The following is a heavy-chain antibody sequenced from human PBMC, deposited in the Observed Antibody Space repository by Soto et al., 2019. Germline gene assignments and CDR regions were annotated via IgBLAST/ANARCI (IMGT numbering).Heavy chain of an antibody. Sequence: EVQLLESGGGLVQPGGSPRLSCVASGFTFITFDMSWVRQAPGKGLEWVSEISGSDGRTYYADSVNRRFTISRDNSKNTLYLQMNSLRAEDTAVYYCAKGAWLDYWGQGILVTVSS. V-gene: IGHV3-23*01. CDR1: GFTFITFD. CDR3: AKGAWLDY. D-gene: IGHD3-9*01. CDR2: ISGSDGRT. J-gene: IGHJ4*02.